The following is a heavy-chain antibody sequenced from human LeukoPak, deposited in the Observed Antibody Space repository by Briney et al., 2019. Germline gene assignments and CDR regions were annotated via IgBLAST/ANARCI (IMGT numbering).Heavy chain of an antibody. V-gene: IGHV1-18*01. CDR2: ISAYNGNT. J-gene: IGHJ3*02. D-gene: IGHD2-15*01. CDR1: GYTFTSYG. CDR3: ARGLAATFGYAFDI. Sequence: ASVKVSCMASGYTFTSYGISWARQAPGQGLEWMGWISAYNGNTNHAQKLQGRVTMTTDTSTSTAYMELRSLRSDDTAVYYCARGLAATFGYAFDIWGQGTMVTVSS.